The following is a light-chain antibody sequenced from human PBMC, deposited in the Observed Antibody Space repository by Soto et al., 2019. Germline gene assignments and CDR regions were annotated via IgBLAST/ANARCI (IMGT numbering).Light chain of an antibody. J-gene: IGLJ1*01. CDR3: SSYTTSSTYV. CDR1: SSDVGSYNR. CDR2: EVS. V-gene: IGLV2-18*02. Sequence: QSVLTQPPSVSGSPGQSVTISCTGTSSDVGSYNRASWYQQPPGTAPKLMIYEVSNRPSGVPDRFSGSKSGNTASLTISGLQAEDEADYYCSSYTTSSTYVFGTGTRSPS.